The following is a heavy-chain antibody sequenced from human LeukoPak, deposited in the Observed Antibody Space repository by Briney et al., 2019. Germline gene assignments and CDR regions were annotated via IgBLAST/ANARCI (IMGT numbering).Heavy chain of an antibody. CDR3: AKELWFGDSPYYYYGMDV. D-gene: IGHD3-10*01. CDR2: ISSSSSTI. CDR1: GFTFSSYS. V-gene: IGHV3-48*04. Sequence: GGSLRLSCAASGFTFSSYSMNWVRQAPGKGLEWVSYISSSSSTIYYADSVKGRFTISRDNAKNSLYLQMNSLRAEDTAVYYCAKELWFGDSPYYYYGMDVWGQGTTVTVSS. J-gene: IGHJ6*02.